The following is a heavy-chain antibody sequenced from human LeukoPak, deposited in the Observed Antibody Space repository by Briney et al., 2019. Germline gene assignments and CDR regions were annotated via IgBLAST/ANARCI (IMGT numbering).Heavy chain of an antibody. CDR1: GFTFNNYA. V-gene: IGHV3-23*01. D-gene: IGHD4-17*01. J-gene: IGHJ3*02. CDR3: AKDRYGDYVRAFDI. CDR2: IGGSGAGT. Sequence: GGSLRLSCAASGFTFNNYAMNWVRQVPGKGLEWVSSIGGSGAGTYYADLAKGRFTISRDNSKNTLFLQMNSLVVEDTAVYYCAKDRYGDYVRAFDIWGQGTMVTVSS.